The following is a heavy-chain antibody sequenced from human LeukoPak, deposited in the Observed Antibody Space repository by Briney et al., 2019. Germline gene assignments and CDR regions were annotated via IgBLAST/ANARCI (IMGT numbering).Heavy chain of an antibody. J-gene: IGHJ4*02. CDR3: ASVPTHYYFDY. Sequence: PSETLSPTCGVSGYSISRNYYWGWIRQPPGKGLEWIGSIYHSGSTYYNPSLKSRVTISVDTSKNQFSLKLSSVTAADTAVYYCASVPTHYYFDYWGQGSLVTVSS. CDR1: GYSISRNYY. CDR2: IYHSGST. V-gene: IGHV4-38-2*01.